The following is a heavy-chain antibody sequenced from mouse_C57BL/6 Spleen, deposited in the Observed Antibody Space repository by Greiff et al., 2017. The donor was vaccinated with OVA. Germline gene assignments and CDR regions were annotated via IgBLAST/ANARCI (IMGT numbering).Heavy chain of an antibody. V-gene: IGHV1-64*01. CDR2: IHPNSGST. CDR1: GYTFTSYW. CDR3: ARSGDGYYYAMDY. Sequence: QVQLQQPGAELVKPGASVKLSCKASGYTFTSYWMHWVKQRPGQGLEWIGMIHPNSGSTNYNEKFKSKATLTVGKSSSTAYMQLSSLTSEDSAVYYCARSGDGYYYAMDYWGQGTSVTVSS. D-gene: IGHD2-3*01. J-gene: IGHJ4*01.